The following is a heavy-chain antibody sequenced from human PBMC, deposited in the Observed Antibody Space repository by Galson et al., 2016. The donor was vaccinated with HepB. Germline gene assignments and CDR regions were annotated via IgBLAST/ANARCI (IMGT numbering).Heavy chain of an antibody. Sequence: PAPVKPTQTLTLTCNFSGFSLKTDEMCVTWIRQPPGKALECLARIYWYDQKLYSVSLKTRLSFSKHASRNLVLLTRTNMDPVDTGTYCCARTRGPTKAIDVWGQGILVTVSS. CDR3: ARTRGPTKAIDV. V-gene: IGHV2-70*17. CDR1: GFSLKTDEMC. D-gene: IGHD2-8*01. CDR2: IYWYDQK. J-gene: IGHJ4*02.